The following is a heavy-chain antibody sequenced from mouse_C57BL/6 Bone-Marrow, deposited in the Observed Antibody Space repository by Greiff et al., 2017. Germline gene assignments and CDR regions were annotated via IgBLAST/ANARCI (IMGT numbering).Heavy chain of an antibody. CDR2: ISYSGST. D-gene: IGHD1-1*01. J-gene: IGHJ2*01. Sequence: EVQLVESGPGMVKPSQSLSLTCTVTDYSITSGYDWHWIRHFPGNKLEWMGYISYSGSTNYNPSLKSRISITHDTSKNHFFLKLNSVTTEDTATYYCARGYYYGSSSYYFDYWGQGTTLTVSS. CDR1: DYSITSGYD. V-gene: IGHV3-1*01. CDR3: ARGYYYGSSSYYFDY.